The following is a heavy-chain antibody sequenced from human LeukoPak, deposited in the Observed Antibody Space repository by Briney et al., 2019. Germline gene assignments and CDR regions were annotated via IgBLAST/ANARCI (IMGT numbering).Heavy chain of an antibody. Sequence: GASVKVSCKASGYTFTGYYMHWVRQAPGQGLEWMGWINPNSGGTNCAQKFQGRVTMTRDTSISTAYMEVSSLESDDTAVYYCARGYCDGTTCYSSHDHWGQGTLVTVSS. CDR3: ARGYCDGTTCYSSHDH. V-gene: IGHV1-2*02. CDR1: GYTFTGYY. CDR2: INPNSGGT. J-gene: IGHJ5*02. D-gene: IGHD2-2*01.